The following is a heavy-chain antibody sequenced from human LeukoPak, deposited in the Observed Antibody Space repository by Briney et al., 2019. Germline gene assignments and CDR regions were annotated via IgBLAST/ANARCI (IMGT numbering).Heavy chain of an antibody. CDR3: ARDRSMAAADP. J-gene: IGHJ5*02. CDR2: INAGNGNT. D-gene: IGHD6-13*01. Sequence: ASVKVSCTVSGYTLTELSMHWVRQAPGKGLEWMGWINAGNGNTKYSQKFQGRVTITRDTSASTAYMELSSLRSEDTAVYYCARDRSMAAADPWGQGTLVTVSS. V-gene: IGHV1-3*01. CDR1: GYTLTELS.